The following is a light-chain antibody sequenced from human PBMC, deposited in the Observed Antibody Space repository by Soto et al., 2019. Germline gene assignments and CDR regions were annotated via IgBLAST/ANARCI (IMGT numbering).Light chain of an antibody. CDR1: SSDVGGYNY. Sequence: QSALTQPASVSGSPGQSITISCTGSSSDVGGYNYVSWYQQHPGKAPKLMIYEVSNRPSGISNRFSGSKSGNTASLTLSGLQAEDEADYYCSSYTCSSTLVFGGGTQLTVL. CDR3: SSYTCSSTLV. V-gene: IGLV2-14*01. J-gene: IGLJ2*01. CDR2: EVS.